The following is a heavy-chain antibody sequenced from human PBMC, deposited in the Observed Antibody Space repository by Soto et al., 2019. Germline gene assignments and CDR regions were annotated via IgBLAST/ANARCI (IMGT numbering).Heavy chain of an antibody. V-gene: IGHV4-39*01. CDR1: GGSISSSSYY. J-gene: IGHJ6*03. CDR3: ARLPKGNYDFWSGYYTGQYYMDV. CDR2: IYYSGST. D-gene: IGHD3-3*01. Sequence: SETLSLTCTVSGGSISSSSYYWGWIRQPPGKGLEWIGSIYYSGSTYYNPSLKSRVTISVDTSKNQFSLKLSSVTAADTAVYYCARLPKGNYDFWSGYYTGQYYMDVWGKGTTVTVSS.